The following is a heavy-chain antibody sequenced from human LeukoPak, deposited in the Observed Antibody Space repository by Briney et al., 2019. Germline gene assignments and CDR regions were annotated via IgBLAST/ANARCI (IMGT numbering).Heavy chain of an antibody. D-gene: IGHD2-15*01. V-gene: IGHV1-2*04. CDR2: ISPNSGDT. CDR3: ARVKVEKPAYCSGGSCYQSGGAFDI. CDR1: GYSFTGQY. Sequence: GASVKVSCKASGYSFTGQYIHWVRQAPGQGLEWMGWISPNSGDTYYTQKFQGWVTMTRDTSISTAYMELSRLRSDDTAVYYCARVKVEKPAYCSGGSCYQSGGAFDIWGQGTMVTVSS. J-gene: IGHJ3*02.